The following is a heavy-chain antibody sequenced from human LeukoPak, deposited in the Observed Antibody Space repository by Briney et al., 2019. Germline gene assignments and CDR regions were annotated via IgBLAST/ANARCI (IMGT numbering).Heavy chain of an antibody. J-gene: IGHJ5*02. CDR3: AKDNSVGDIAWWFDP. CDR1: GHTFSRSY. D-gene: IGHD1-26*01. Sequence: GASVKVSCKASGHTFSRSYMHWVRQAPGRGLEWMGVINPSGTWTSYAQKFRGRITMTRDMSTSTDYMELRSLGFEDTAVYYCAKDNSVGDIAWWFDPWGQGTLVTVSS. V-gene: IGHV1-46*01. CDR2: INPSGTWT.